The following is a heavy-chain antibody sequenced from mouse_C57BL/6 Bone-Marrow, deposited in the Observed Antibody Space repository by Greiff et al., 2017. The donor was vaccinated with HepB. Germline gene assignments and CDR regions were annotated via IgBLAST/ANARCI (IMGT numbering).Heavy chain of an antibody. CDR1: GYTFTSYW. CDR2: IYPSDSET. CDR3: ASHCYDYAMDY. J-gene: IGHJ4*01. Sequence: QVQLQQPGAELVRPGSSVKLSCKASGYTFTSYWMDWVKQRPGQGLEWIGNIYPSDSETHYNQKFKDKATLTVDKSSSTAYMQLSSLTSEDSAVYYCASHCYDYAMDYWGQGTSVTVSS. D-gene: IGHD2-12*01. V-gene: IGHV1-61*01.